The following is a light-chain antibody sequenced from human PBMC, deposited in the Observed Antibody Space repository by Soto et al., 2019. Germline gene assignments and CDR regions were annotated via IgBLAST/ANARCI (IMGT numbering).Light chain of an antibody. CDR1: SSDVGSYNR. Sequence: QSALTQPPSVSGSPGQSVTISCTGISSDVGSYNRVSWYQQPPGTAPKLMIYEVSNRPSGVPDRFSGSKSGNTASLTISGLQAEDEADYYCSSYTSSSTPLVFGGGTKLTVL. CDR3: SSYTSSSTPLV. V-gene: IGLV2-18*02. J-gene: IGLJ2*01. CDR2: EVS.